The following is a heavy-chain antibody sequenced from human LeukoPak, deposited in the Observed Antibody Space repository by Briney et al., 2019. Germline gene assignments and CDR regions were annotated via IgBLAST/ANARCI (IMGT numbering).Heavy chain of an antibody. CDR1: GYTLTELS. Sequence: ASVTVSCTVSGYTLTELSMHWVRQAPGKGLEWMGGFDPEDGETIYAQKFQGRVTMTEDTSTDTAYMELSSLRSEDTAVYYCATTALGRWLQFVFDYWGQGTLVTVSS. CDR2: FDPEDGET. CDR3: ATTALGRWLQFVFDY. J-gene: IGHJ4*02. D-gene: IGHD5-24*01. V-gene: IGHV1-24*01.